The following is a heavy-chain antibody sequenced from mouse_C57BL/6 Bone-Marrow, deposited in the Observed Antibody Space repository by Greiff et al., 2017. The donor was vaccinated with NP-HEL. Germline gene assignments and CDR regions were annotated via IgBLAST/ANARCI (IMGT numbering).Heavy chain of an antibody. J-gene: IGHJ4*01. CDR2: IWTGGGT. Sequence: VMLVESGPGLVAPSQSLSISCTVSGFSLTSYAISWVRQPPGKGLEWLGVIWTGGGTNYNSALKSRLSISKDNSKSQVFLKMNSLQTDDTARYYCARRGGYDLTDAMDYWGQGTSVTVSS. CDR1: GFSLTSYA. D-gene: IGHD2-2*01. V-gene: IGHV2-9-1*01. CDR3: ARRGGYDLTDAMDY.